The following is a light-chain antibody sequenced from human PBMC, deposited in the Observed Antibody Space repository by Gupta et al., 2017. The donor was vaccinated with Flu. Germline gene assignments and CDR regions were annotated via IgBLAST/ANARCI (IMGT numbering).Light chain of an antibody. CDR1: SRDIGSYND. CDR2: NGR. J-gene: IGLJ3*02. CDR3: SSDTSTSMM. V-gene: IGLV2-14*03. Sequence: QSISISGAGTSRDIGSYNDVSLDQHHPGKCLKLMIYNGRNRAAGASKLCSASKSGTTASLTISGLQAEDDDYYYCSSDTSTSMMFGGGTTLTVL.